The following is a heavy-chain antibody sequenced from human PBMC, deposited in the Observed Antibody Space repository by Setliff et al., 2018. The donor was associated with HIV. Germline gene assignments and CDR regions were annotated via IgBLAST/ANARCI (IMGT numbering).Heavy chain of an antibody. CDR3: ARVVDTSGGYWGSFYRYMDV. V-gene: IGHV3-7*03. CDR1: RFTFSNYV. D-gene: IGHD3-10*01. J-gene: IGHJ6*03. Sequence: PGGSLRLSCAASRFTFSNYVMSWVRQAPGKGLEWVASIKQDGSEKNYVDSVKGRFTLSRDNTKNSLYLQMDSLRAEDTAVYYCARVVDTSGGYWGSFYRYMDVWGKGTTVTVSS. CDR2: IKQDGSEK.